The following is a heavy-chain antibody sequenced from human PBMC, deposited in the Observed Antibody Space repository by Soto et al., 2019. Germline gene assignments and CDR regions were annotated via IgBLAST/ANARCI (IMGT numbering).Heavy chain of an antibody. CDR1: GGTFSSYA. V-gene: IGHV1-69*01. J-gene: IGHJ5*02. D-gene: IGHD3-10*01. CDR3: ARRVLGPNWFDP. CDR2: IIPIFGTA. Sequence: QVQLVQSGAEVKKPGSSVKVSCKASGGTFSSYAISWVRQAPGQGLEWMGGIIPIFGTANYAQKFQGRVTITAQESTSIAYRELSSLRSDDTAVYCCARRVLGPNWFDPWGQGTLVTVSS.